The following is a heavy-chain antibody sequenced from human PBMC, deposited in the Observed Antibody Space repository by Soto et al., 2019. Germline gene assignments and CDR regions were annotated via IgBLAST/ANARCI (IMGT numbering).Heavy chain of an antibody. J-gene: IGHJ4*02. CDR2: IKTYGYAA. CDR1: GFTFDSHW. Sequence: ESGGVLVQPGGSLRLSCVASGFTFDSHWMHWVRQAPGEGLVWVSPIKTYGYAAAYADSVKGRFTISRDNTKNTVYLQMNSLRAEDTAVYFCVRESGVAADCWGQGTLVTVSS. V-gene: IGHV3-74*01. CDR3: VRESGVAADC. D-gene: IGHD6-19*01.